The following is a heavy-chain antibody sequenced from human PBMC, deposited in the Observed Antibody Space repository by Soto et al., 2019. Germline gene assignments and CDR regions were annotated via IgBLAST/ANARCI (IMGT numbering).Heavy chain of an antibody. Sequence: GGSLRLSCAASGFTFSGSAMHWVRQASGKGLEWVGRIRSKANSYATAYAASVKGRFTISRDDSKNTAYLQMNSLKTEDTAVYYCTRPITIFGGHRDYWGQGTLVTVSS. CDR3: TRPITIFGGHRDY. V-gene: IGHV3-73*01. D-gene: IGHD3-3*01. CDR2: IRSKANSYAT. CDR1: GFTFSGSA. J-gene: IGHJ4*02.